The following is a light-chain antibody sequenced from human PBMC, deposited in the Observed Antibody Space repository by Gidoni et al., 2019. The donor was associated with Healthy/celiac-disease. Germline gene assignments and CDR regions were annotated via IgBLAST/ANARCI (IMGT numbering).Light chain of an antibody. V-gene: IGKV4-1*01. CDR3: QQYYSTPTWT. J-gene: IGKJ1*01. CDR2: WAS. Sequence: DIVMTQSPDSLAVSLGERATINCKSSQSVLYSSNNKNYLAWYQQKPGQPPKLLIYWASTRESGVPERFSGSGSGKDFTLTISSLQAEDVAGYYCQQYYSTPTWTFGQGTKVEIK. CDR1: QSVLYSSNNKNY.